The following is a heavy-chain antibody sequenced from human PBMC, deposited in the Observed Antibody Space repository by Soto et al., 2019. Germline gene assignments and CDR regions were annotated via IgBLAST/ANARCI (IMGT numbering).Heavy chain of an antibody. CDR2: IVPLLRIT. Sequence: QVQLVQSGAEVKKPGASLRVSCETSGDTSTIYTITWVRQAPGQGLQWMGRIVPLLRITNYAQEFQGRLTXTADSSTSPAHLELASLTSEDTAVYYCATDKFGAGRVGVHSWGQGTLVIVSS. CDR1: GDTSTIYT. CDR3: ATDKFGAGRVGVHS. J-gene: IGHJ5*02. V-gene: IGHV1-69*08. D-gene: IGHD3-10*01.